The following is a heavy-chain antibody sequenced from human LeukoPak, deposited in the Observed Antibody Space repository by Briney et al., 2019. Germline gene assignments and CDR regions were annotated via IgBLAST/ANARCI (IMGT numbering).Heavy chain of an antibody. CDR3: ARGSVAVAASDY. CDR2: INHSGGT. V-gene: IGHV4-34*01. D-gene: IGHD6-19*01. CDR1: GGSFSGYY. Sequence: SETLSLTCAVYGGSFSGYYWSWIRQPPGKGLEWIGEINHSGGTNYNPSLKSRVTISVDTSKNQFSLKLSSVTAADTAVYYCARGSVAVAASDYWGQGTLVTVSS. J-gene: IGHJ4*02.